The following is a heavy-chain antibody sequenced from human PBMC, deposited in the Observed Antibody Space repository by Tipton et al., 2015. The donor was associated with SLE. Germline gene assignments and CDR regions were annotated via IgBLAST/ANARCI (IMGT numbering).Heavy chain of an antibody. D-gene: IGHD6-13*01. J-gene: IGHJ2*01. V-gene: IGHV5-51*03. Sequence: QSGAEVKKPGESLKISCKGSGYSFTSYWIGWVRQMPGKGLEWMVIIYPGDSDTRYSPSFQGQVTISADKSISTAYLQWSSLKASETAMYYCARPRIVAENEWYFDLWGRGTLVTVSS. CDR3: ARPRIVAENEWYFDL. CDR1: GYSFTSYW. CDR2: IYPGDSDT.